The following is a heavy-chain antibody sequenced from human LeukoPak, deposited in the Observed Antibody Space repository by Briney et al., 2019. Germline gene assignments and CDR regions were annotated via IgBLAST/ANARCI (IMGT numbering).Heavy chain of an antibody. CDR2: ISGSGGTS. V-gene: IGHV3-23*01. D-gene: IGHD1-1*01. J-gene: IGHJ4*02. CDR1: GFTFSSYA. Sequence: GGSLRLSCIASGFTFSSYAMSWVRQAPGKGLEWVSSISGSGGTSYYADSVKGRFTISRDNTKNTLCLQMSILRADDTAVYYCAKESLRYDFDYWGQGTLVTVSS. CDR3: AKESLRYDFDY.